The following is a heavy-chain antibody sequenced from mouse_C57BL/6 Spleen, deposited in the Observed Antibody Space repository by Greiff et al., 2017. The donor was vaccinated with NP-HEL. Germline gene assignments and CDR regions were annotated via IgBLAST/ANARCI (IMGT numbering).Heavy chain of an antibody. Sequence: VQLQQSGPELVKPGASVKISCKASGYSFTDYNMNWVKQSNGKSLEWIGVINPNYGTTSYNQKLKGKATLTVDQSSSTAYMQRNSLTSEDSAVYYCANESYYDDYYYAMDYWGQGTSVTVSS. CDR3: ANESYYDDYYYAMDY. J-gene: IGHJ4*01. CDR2: INPNYGTT. D-gene: IGHD2-12*01. CDR1: GYSFTDYN. V-gene: IGHV1-39*01.